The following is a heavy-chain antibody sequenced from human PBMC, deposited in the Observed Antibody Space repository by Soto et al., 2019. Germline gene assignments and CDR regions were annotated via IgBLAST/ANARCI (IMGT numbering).Heavy chain of an antibody. CDR1: GYTFSGYG. V-gene: IGHV1-18*01. CDR3: ARPSGGYGDYALSLAY. J-gene: IGHJ4*02. Sequence: QVQLVQSGAEVKKPGASVKVSCKASGYTFSGYGISWVRQAPGQGLEWMGWISAYSRDTIYAPTHQGRLTMTTDTSTSKAYMELRSLRSTDTAVYYCARPSGGYGDYALSLAYWGQGTLVTVSS. D-gene: IGHD4-17*01. CDR2: ISAYSRDT.